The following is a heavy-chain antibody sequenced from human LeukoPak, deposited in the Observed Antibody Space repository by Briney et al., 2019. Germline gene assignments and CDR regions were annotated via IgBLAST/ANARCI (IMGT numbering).Heavy chain of an antibody. CDR2: INPTGGST. D-gene: IGHD3-22*01. V-gene: IGHV1-46*01. Sequence: ASVKVSCKASGYTFTSYYMHWVRQAPGQGLEWMGLINPTGGSTGYAQKFQGRVTMTRDISTSTVYMELRSLRPDDTAVYFCARGVDNYDGSVDAFLIWGQGTPVTVSS. CDR3: ARGVDNYDGSVDAFLI. CDR1: GYTFTSYY. J-gene: IGHJ3*02.